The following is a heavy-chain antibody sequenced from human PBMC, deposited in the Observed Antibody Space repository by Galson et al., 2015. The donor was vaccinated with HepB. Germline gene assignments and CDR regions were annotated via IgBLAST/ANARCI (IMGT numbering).Heavy chain of an antibody. CDR3: ARGDYSNYPRLDY. CDR2: ISWNSGSI. J-gene: IGHJ4*02. D-gene: IGHD4-11*01. V-gene: IGHV3-9*01. Sequence: SLRLSCAASGFTFDDYAMHWVRQAPGKGLEWVSGISWNSGSIGYADSVKGRFTISRDNAKDTLYLQMNSLRAEDTAVYYCARGDYSNYPRLDYWGQGTLVTVSS. CDR1: GFTFDDYA.